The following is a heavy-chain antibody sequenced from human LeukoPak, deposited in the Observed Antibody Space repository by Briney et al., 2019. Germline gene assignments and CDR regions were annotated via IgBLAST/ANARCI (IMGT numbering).Heavy chain of an antibody. CDR3: ARARDPGSFNRAFDF. CDR1: GASLSIYY. V-gene: IGHV4-59*13. Sequence: SETLSLTCSVSGASLSIYYGSCMREPRGGGVEGVGYIYYSGRTYHNPSLKSRVTISVDTSKNQFSLKLSSVTAADTAVYYCARARDPGSFNRAFDFWGQGTLVTVSS. J-gene: IGHJ4*02. D-gene: IGHD3-10*01. CDR2: IYYSGRT.